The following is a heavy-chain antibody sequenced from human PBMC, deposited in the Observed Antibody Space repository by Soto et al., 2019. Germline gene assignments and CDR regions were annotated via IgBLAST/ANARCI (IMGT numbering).Heavy chain of an antibody. V-gene: IGHV1-69*02. CDR1: GGTFSSYT. J-gene: IGHJ6*02. CDR2: IIPILGIA. D-gene: IGHD6-19*01. Sequence: QVQLVQSGAEVKKPGSSVKVSCKASGGTFSSYTISWVRQAPGQGLEWMGRIIPILGIANYAQKFQGRVTITADKATGTTYMELSSLRSEDTAVYYCARGPQQWLVIGYYYYGMDVWGQGTTVTVSS. CDR3: ARGPQQWLVIGYYYYGMDV.